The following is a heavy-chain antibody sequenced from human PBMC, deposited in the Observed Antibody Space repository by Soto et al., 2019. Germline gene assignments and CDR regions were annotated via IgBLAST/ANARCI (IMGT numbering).Heavy chain of an antibody. CDR3: ARDWSQYCSGGSCFGRYYYGMDV. CDR2: IIPIFGTA. V-gene: IGHV1-69*13. D-gene: IGHD2-15*01. CDR1: GGTFSSYA. Sequence: SVKVSCKASGGTFSSYAISWVRRAPGQGLEWMGGIIPIFGTANYAQKFQGRVTITADESTSTAYMKLSSLRSEDTAVYYCARDWSQYCSGGSCFGRYYYGMDVWGQGTTVTVSS. J-gene: IGHJ6*02.